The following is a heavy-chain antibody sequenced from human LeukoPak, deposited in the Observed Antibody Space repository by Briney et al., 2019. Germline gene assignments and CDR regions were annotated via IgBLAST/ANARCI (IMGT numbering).Heavy chain of an antibody. CDR3: ARGHRRAYYYGSGSYNWGYYFDY. CDR2: INHSGST. V-gene: IGHV4-34*01. CDR1: GGSFSGYY. D-gene: IGHD3-10*01. J-gene: IGHJ4*02. Sequence: KPSETLSLTCAVYGGSFSGYYWSWIRQPPGKGLEWIGEINHSGSTNYNPSLKSRVTISVDTSKNQFSLKLSSVTAADTALYYCARGHRRAYYYGSGSYNWGYYFDYWGQGTLVTVSS.